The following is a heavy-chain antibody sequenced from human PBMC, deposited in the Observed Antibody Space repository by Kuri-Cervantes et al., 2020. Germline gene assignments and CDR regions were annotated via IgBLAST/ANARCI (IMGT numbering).Heavy chain of an antibody. CDR1: GGSVSSGSYY. J-gene: IGHJ4*02. Sequence: SETLSLTCTVSGGSVSSGSYYWSWIRQPPGKGLEWIGYIYYSGSTYYNPSLKSRVTISVDTSKNQFSLKLGSVTAADTAVYYWAEGVATGPLDYWDQGTLVTVSS. V-gene: IGHV4-61*01. CDR3: AEGVATGPLDY. D-gene: IGHD5-12*01. CDR2: IYYSGST.